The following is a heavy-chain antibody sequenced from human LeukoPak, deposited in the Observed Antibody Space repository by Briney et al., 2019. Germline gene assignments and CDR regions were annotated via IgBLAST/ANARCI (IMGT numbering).Heavy chain of an antibody. CDR2: ISSSSTYL. D-gene: IGHD6-19*01. J-gene: IGHJ4*02. CDR1: GFIFSNYA. V-gene: IGHV3-21*01. Sequence: GGSLRLSCAASGFIFSNYAMHWVRQAPGKGLEWVSSISSSSTYLYYADSVRGRFTISRDNAKNSLFLQMNSLRAEDTAVYYCARSIAVAGPYYFDYWGQGTLVTVSS. CDR3: ARSIAVAGPYYFDY.